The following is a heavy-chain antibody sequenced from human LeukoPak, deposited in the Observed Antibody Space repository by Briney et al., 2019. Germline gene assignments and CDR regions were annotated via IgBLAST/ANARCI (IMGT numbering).Heavy chain of an antibody. CDR3: ARRGVYYYDSSGRANYYFDF. Sequence: ASVKVSCKASGGTFSSYAISWVRQAPGQGLEWVGWITPYNGNTNYAQKLQGRVTMTTDTSTSTAYMELRSLRPDDTAMYYCARRGVYYYDSSGRANYYFDFWGQGTLVTVSS. V-gene: IGHV1-18*01. CDR2: ITPYNGNT. D-gene: IGHD3-22*01. J-gene: IGHJ4*02. CDR1: GGTFSSYA.